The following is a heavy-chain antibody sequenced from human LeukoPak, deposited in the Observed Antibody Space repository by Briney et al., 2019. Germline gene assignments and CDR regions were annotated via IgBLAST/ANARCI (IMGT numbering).Heavy chain of an antibody. V-gene: IGHV4-30-2*02. D-gene: IGHD6-13*01. J-gene: IGHJ3*02. Sequence: SETLSLTCAVSGGSISSGGYSWSWIRQPPGKGLEWIGYIYHSGSTYYNPSLKSRVTISVDRSKNQFSLKLSSVTAADTAVYYCARGRSSWFSNDAFDIWGQGTMVTVSS. CDR3: ARGRSSWFSNDAFDI. CDR1: GGSISSGGYS. CDR2: IYHSGST.